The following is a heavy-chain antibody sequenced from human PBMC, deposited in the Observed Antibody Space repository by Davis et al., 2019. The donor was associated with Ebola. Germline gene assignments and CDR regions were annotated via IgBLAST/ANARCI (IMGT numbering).Heavy chain of an antibody. D-gene: IGHD3-16*01. CDR1: GGSFSGYY. V-gene: IGHV4-34*01. J-gene: IGHJ4*02. Sequence: MPGGSLRLSCAVYGGSFSGYYWSWIRQPPGKGLEWIGEINHSGSTNYNPSLKSRVTISVDTSKNQFSLKLSSVTAADTAVYYCARAGGSDDFIWGSYLDYWGQGTLVTVSS. CDR2: INHSGST. CDR3: ARAGGSDDFIWGSYLDY.